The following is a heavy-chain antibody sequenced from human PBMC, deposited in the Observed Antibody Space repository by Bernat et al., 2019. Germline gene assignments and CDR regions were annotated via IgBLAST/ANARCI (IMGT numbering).Heavy chain of an antibody. CDR1: GFTFSSYA. Sequence: EVQLLESGGGLVQSGGSLRVSCAASGFTFSSYAMSWVRQAPGKGLEWVSAISDSGGSTYYADSVKGRFTISRDNSKNTLYLQMNSLRADDTAVYYCAKDAIAGAGTLDYWGQGTLVTVSS. V-gene: IGHV3-23*01. CDR3: AKDAIAGAGTLDY. CDR2: ISDSGGST. J-gene: IGHJ4*02. D-gene: IGHD6-19*01.